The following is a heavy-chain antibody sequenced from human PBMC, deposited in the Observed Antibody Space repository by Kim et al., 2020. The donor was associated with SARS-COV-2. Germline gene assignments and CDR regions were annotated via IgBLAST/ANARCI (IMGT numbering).Heavy chain of an antibody. CDR2: INTNTGNP. CDR3: AETPVLRTPSGLLLWFGDDWVGWFDP. J-gene: IGHJ5*02. D-gene: IGHD3-10*01. CDR1: GYTFTSYA. Sequence: ASVKVSCKASGYTFTSYAMNWVRQAPGQGLEWMGWINTNTGNPTYAQGFTGRFVFSLDTSVSTAYLQISSLKAEDTAVYYCAETPVLRTPSGLLLWFGDDWVGWFDPWGQGTLVTVSS. V-gene: IGHV7-4-1*02.